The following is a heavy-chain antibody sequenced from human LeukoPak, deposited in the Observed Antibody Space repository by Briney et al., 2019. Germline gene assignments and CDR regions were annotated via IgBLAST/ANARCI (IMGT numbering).Heavy chain of an antibody. J-gene: IGHJ4*02. CDR1: GFTFSRFG. Sequence: GSLRLSCAASGFTFSRFGMNWVRQAPGKGLEWVSSISSSSSYIYYADSVKGRFTISRDNAKNSLYLQMNSLRAEDTAVYYCARSYGSYYFDYWGQGTLVTVSS. D-gene: IGHD1-26*01. CDR3: ARSYGSYYFDY. CDR2: ISSSSSYI. V-gene: IGHV3-21*01.